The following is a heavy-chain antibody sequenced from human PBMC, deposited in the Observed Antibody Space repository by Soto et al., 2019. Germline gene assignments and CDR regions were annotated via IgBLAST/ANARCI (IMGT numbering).Heavy chain of an antibody. CDR1: GFTFSSYA. D-gene: IGHD6-13*01. CDR3: AKPLYSSRYYFDY. V-gene: IGHV3-23*01. Sequence: EVQLLESGGGLVQPGGSLRLSCAASGFTFSSYAMSWVRQAPGKGLEWVSAISGCGGSTYYADSVKGRFTISRYNSKNSLYQQMNSLRAEDTAVYYCAKPLYSSRYYFDYWGQGTLVTVSS. J-gene: IGHJ4*02. CDR2: ISGCGGST.